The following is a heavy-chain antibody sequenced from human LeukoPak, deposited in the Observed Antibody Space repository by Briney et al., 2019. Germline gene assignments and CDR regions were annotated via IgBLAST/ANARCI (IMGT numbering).Heavy chain of an antibody. CDR1: GGSFSGYY. Sequence: SETLSLTCAVYGGSFSGYYWSWIRQPPGKGLEWIGEINHSGSTNYNPSLKSRVTISVDTSKNQFSLKLSSVAAADTAVYYCARGARWFDPWGQGTLVTVSS. V-gene: IGHV4-34*01. J-gene: IGHJ5*02. CDR2: INHSGST. CDR3: ARGARWFDP.